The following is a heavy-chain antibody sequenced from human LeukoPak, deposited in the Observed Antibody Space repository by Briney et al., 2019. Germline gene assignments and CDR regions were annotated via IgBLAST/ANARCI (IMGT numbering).Heavy chain of an antibody. CDR2: IKQDGSEK. Sequence: GGSLRLSCAASGFTFSSYWMSWVRQAPGKGLEWVANIKQDGSEKYYVDSVKGRFTISRDNAKNSLYLQMSSLRAEDTAVYYCASPYGDSLNYFDYWGQGTLVTVSS. D-gene: IGHD4-17*01. CDR3: ASPYGDSLNYFDY. CDR1: GFTFSSYW. J-gene: IGHJ4*02. V-gene: IGHV3-7*01.